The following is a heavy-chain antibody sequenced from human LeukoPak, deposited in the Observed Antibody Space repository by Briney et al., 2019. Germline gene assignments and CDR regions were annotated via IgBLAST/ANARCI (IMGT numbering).Heavy chain of an antibody. CDR2: ISSSSSYI. CDR1: GFTFSSYS. D-gene: IGHD5-24*01. J-gene: IGHJ4*02. Sequence: GGSLRLSCAASGFTFSSYSMNWVRQAPGKGLEWVSSISSSSSYIYYADSVKGRFTISRDNAKNSLYLQMNSLRAEDTAVYYCARSDRALKRWLQLIDYWGQGTLVTVSS. CDR3: ARSDRALKRWLQLIDY. V-gene: IGHV3-21*01.